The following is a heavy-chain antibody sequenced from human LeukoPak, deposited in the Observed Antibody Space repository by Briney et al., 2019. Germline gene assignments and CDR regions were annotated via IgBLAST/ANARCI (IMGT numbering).Heavy chain of an antibody. CDR1: GGSISSYY. V-gene: IGHV3-23*01. Sequence: ETLSLTCTVSGGSISSYYWSWVRQAPGKGLEWVSAISGSGGSTYYANSVKGRFTISRDNSKNTLYLQMNSLRAEDTAVYYCAKDLGWDLLHAFDIWGQGTMVTVSS. CDR2: ISGSGGST. D-gene: IGHD1-26*01. CDR3: AKDLGWDLLHAFDI. J-gene: IGHJ3*02.